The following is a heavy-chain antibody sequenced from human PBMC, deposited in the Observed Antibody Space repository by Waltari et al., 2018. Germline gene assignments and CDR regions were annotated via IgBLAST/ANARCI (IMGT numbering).Heavy chain of an antibody. CDR3: ARGLLMNPVLIDF. V-gene: IGHV3-33*01. CDR2: IWYDGNNK. Sequence: VQLVESGGDVVQPGRSLRLSCAASGFTFRSYGRHWVRQAPGKWLEWVTVIWYDGNNKYYADSVKGRFTISRDNSKSTLYLQMDSLTAEDTAVYYCARGLLMNPVLIDFWGQGTLVTVSS. D-gene: IGHD3-16*01. J-gene: IGHJ4*02. CDR1: GFTFRSYG.